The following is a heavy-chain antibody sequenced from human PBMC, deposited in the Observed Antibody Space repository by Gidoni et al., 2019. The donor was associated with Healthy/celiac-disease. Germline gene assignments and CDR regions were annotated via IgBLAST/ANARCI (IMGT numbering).Heavy chain of an antibody. CDR3: AREWSYGSGATSDY. J-gene: IGHJ4*02. V-gene: IGHV4-39*02. CDR1: GGSISSSSYY. CDR2: IYYSGST. Sequence: QLQLQESGPGLVKPSETLSLTCTVSGGSISSSSYYWGWLRQPPGKGLEWIGSIYYSGSTYYNPSLKSRVTISVDTAKNQFSLKLSSVTAADTAVYYCAREWSYGSGATSDYWGQGTLVTVSS. D-gene: IGHD3-10*01.